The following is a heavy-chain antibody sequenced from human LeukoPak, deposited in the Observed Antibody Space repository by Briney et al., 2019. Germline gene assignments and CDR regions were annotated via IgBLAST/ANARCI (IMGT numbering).Heavy chain of an antibody. J-gene: IGHJ4*02. CDR3: SVQYSSSSVVDF. Sequence: GGSLRLSCAASGFSFSTYEMNWVSQAPGKGLEWDSYISSSGSIMYSADSVKGRFTISRDNAKNSLFLQMNSLRVEDTAIYYCSVQYSSSSVVDFWGPGAPVTVSS. D-gene: IGHD6-6*01. CDR1: GFSFSTYE. V-gene: IGHV3-48*03. CDR2: ISSSGSIM.